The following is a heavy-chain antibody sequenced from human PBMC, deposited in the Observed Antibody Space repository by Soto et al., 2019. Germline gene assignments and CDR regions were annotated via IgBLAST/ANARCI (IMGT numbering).Heavy chain of an antibody. V-gene: IGHV1-8*03. Sequence: ASVKVSCKASGYTFTGYNINWVRQAPGQGLEWVAGSNSNSGNSDHAQKFQGRLTVTRDTSISTAYMELSSLRSDDTAVYYCVLLEVIDHWGQGTPVTVSS. CDR3: VLLEVIDH. J-gene: IGHJ4*02. CDR2: SNSNSGNS. D-gene: IGHD3-10*01. CDR1: GYTFTGYN.